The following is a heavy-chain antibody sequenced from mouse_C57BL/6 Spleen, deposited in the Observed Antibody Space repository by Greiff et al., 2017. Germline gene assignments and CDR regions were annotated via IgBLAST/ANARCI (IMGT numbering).Heavy chain of an antibody. Sequence: QVQLQQSGAELMKPGASVKLSCKATGYTFTGYWIEWVKQRPGHGLEWIGEILPGSGSTNYNEKFKGKATFTADTASNTAYMQLSSLTTEDSAIHSYARVGIYDTYYAIDYGGQGTSVTVSS. J-gene: IGHJ4*01. D-gene: IGHD2-3*01. CDR3: ARVGIYDTYYAIDY. CDR2: ILPGSGST. CDR1: GYTFTGYW. V-gene: IGHV1-9*01.